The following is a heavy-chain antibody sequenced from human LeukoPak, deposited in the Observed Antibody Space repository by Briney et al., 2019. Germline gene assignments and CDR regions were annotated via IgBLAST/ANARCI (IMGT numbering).Heavy chain of an antibody. Sequence: SETLSLTCTVSGGSISSSSYYWGWIRQPPGKGLEWIGSISYSRSTYYNPSLKSRDTITVDTSKNQFSLKLSSVTAADTAVYYCARRKGAYSYYYYYMDVWGKGTPVTVSS. CDR1: GGSISSSSYY. V-gene: IGHV4-39*01. D-gene: IGHD4/OR15-4a*01. CDR2: ISYSRST. CDR3: ARRKGAYSYYYYYMDV. J-gene: IGHJ6*03.